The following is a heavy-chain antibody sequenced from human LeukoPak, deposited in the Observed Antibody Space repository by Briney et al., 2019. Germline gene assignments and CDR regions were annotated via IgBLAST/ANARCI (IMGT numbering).Heavy chain of an antibody. V-gene: IGHV3-23*01. J-gene: IGHJ4*02. CDR3: ARGLIRYFDWLLHEDSYFDY. CDR1: GLTFSTYS. D-gene: IGHD3-9*01. CDR2: INETGGST. Sequence: GGSLRLSCAASGLTFSTYSMIWVRQAPGKGLEWVSIINETGGSTYYADSVKGRFTISRDNSKNTLYLQMNSLRAEDTAVYYCARGLIRYFDWLLHEDSYFDYWGQGTLVTVSS.